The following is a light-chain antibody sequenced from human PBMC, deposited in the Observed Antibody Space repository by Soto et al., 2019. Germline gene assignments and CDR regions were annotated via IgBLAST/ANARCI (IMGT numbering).Light chain of an antibody. Sequence: QSVLTQPPSVSGAPGQRVTISCTGNNSNLGAGYDVHWYQQLPGAAPKLVIFGNRNRPSGVPERFSGSKSGTSASLAITGLQAEDEADYSCTSYTSSSTLVFGGGTKLTVL. CDR2: GNR. V-gene: IGLV1-40*01. J-gene: IGLJ2*01. CDR3: TSYTSSSTLV. CDR1: NSNLGAGYD.